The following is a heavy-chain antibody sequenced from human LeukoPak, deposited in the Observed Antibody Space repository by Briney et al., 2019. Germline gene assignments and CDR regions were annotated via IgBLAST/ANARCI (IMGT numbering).Heavy chain of an antibody. CDR1: GFTFNTYA. J-gene: IGHJ4*02. CDR3: ARGGSTWCYFDY. D-gene: IGHD6-13*01. V-gene: IGHV3-33*01. CDR2: VWYDGSDT. Sequence: HAGRSLRLSCAASGFTFNTYAMHWVGQAPGKGWEWEAVVWYDGSDTYYGDSVKGRFTISRDNSKNTLYLQMNSLRGEDTAVYYCARGGSTWCYFDYWGQGTLVTVSS.